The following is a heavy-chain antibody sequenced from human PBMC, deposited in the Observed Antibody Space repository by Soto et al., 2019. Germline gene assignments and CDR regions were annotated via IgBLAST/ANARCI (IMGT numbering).Heavy chain of an antibody. CDR3: ARVPYSSSYYFDY. V-gene: IGHV3-33*01. Sequence: QVQLVESGGGVVQPGRSLRLSCAASGFTFSSYGMHWVRQAPGKGLEWVAVIWYDGSNKYYADSVKGRFTISRDNSKNPLYLQMNSLRAEDTAVYYCARVPYSSSYYFDYWGQGTLVTVSS. D-gene: IGHD6-6*01. CDR1: GFTFSSYG. CDR2: IWYDGSNK. J-gene: IGHJ4*02.